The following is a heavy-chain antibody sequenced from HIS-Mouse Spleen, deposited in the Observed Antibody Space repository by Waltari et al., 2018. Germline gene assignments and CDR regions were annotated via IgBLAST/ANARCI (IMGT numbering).Heavy chain of an antibody. CDR3: AREIPYSSSWYDWYFDL. J-gene: IGHJ2*01. CDR2: IYYSGNP. D-gene: IGHD6-13*01. V-gene: IGHV4-39*07. Sequence: QLQLQESGPGLVKPSETLSLTCTVSGGSISSSSYYWGWIRQPPGKGLEWIGSIYYSGNPYSNPSPKSGVTISVDTSKTQFSLKLSSVTAADTAVYYCAREIPYSSSWYDWYFDLWGRGTLVTVSS. CDR1: GGSISSSSYY.